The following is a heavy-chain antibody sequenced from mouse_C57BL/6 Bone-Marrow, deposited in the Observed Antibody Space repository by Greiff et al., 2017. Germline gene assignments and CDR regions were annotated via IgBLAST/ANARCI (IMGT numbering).Heavy chain of an antibody. J-gene: IGHJ3*01. CDR3: ERRGNCEGFAY. CDR1: GYTFTSYW. CDR2: IDPSDSYT. V-gene: IGHV1-50*01. Sequence: QVQLQQPGAELVKPGASVKLSCKASGYTFTSYWMQWVKQRPGQGLEWIGEIDPSDSYTNYNQKFKGKATLTVDTSSSTAYMQLSSQTSEDSAVSSCERRGNCEGFAYWGQGTLVTVSA.